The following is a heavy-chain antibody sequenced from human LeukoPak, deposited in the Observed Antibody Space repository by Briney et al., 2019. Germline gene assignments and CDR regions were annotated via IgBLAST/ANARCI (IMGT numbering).Heavy chain of an antibody. CDR3: ARSTGGLHYYGMDV. V-gene: IGHV3-33*01. Sequence: GGSLRLSCAASGFTFSSYGMHWVRQAPGKGLEWVAVIWYDGSNKYYADSVKGRLTISRDNSKNTLYLQMNSLRAEDTAVYYCARSTGGLHYYGMDVWGKGTTVTVSS. CDR2: IWYDGSNK. CDR1: GFTFSSYG. D-gene: IGHD3-10*01. J-gene: IGHJ6*04.